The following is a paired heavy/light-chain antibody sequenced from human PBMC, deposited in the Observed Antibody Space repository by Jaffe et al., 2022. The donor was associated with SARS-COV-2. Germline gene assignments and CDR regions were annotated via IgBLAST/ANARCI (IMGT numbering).Light chain of an antibody. CDR2: KAS. Sequence: DNQMTQSPSTLSASVGDRVIITCRASQSINSWLAWYQQKPGRAPKLLIYKASTLESGVPSRFSGSGSGTEFTLTISSLQPDDFATYFCRQHESYPITFGQGTKVEIK. J-gene: IGKJ1*01. CDR3: RQHESYPIT. CDR1: QSINSW. V-gene: IGKV1-5*03.
Heavy chain of an antibody. V-gene: IGHV3-72*01. J-gene: IGHJ4*02. CDR1: GFIFSDHH. CDR2: TRSKAGGYST. Sequence: EVQLVESGGGLVQPGGSLRLSCAGSGFIFSDHHMDWVRQAPGKGLEWVARTRSKAGGYSTEYAASVKGRFTISRDDSKNSLYLQMNSLKTEDTAVYYCAKVTSDSDYADYWGQGTLVTVSS. CDR3: AKVTSDSDYADY. D-gene: IGHD3-22*01.